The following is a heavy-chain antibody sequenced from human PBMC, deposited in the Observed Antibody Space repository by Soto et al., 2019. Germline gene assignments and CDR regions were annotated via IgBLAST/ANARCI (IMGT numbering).Heavy chain of an antibody. V-gene: IGHV1-69*13. CDR1: GGTFSSSA. J-gene: IGHJ6*02. CDR2: IIPIFGPA. Sequence: SVKVSCKASGGTFSSSAICWVRQAPGQGLEWMGGIIPIFGPANYAQKFQGRVTLTADESMSTAYMELSSLRSEDTAVYYCATTYCSGGNCYNYYYGMDVWGQGTPVTVSS. CDR3: ATTYCSGGNCYNYYYGMDV. D-gene: IGHD2-15*01.